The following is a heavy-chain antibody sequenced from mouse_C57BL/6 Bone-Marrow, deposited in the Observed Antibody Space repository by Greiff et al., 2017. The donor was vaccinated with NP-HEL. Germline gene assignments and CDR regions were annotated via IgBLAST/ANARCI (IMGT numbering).Heavy chain of an antibody. D-gene: IGHD2-4*01. CDR1: GFTFSSYA. J-gene: IGHJ4*01. CDR2: ISDGGSYT. Sequence: EVKLMESGGGLVKPGGSLKLSCAASGFTFSSYAMSWVRQTPEKRLEWVATISDGGSYTYYPDNVKGRFTISRDNAKNNLYLQMSHLKSEDTAMYYCARAPYDYPIGDYWGQGTSVTVSS. CDR3: ARAPYDYPIGDY. V-gene: IGHV5-4*03.